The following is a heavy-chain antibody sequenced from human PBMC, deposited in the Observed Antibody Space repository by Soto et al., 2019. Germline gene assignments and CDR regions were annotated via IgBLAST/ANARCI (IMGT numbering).Heavy chain of an antibody. CDR3: ARDSTTVTTAFDY. CDR1: GFTFRSHW. J-gene: IGHJ4*02. D-gene: IGHD4-17*01. Sequence: GGSLRLSCAASGFTFRSHWMHWVRQAPGKGLVWVSRINTDGRSTSYADSVKGRFTISRDNAKNTLYLQMNSLRAEDTAVYYCARDSTTVTTAFDYWGQGTLVTVSS. CDR2: INTDGRST. V-gene: IGHV3-74*01.